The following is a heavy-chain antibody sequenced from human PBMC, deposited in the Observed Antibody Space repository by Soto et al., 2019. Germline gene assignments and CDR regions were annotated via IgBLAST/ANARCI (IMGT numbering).Heavy chain of an antibody. CDR2: ISSSSSYT. CDR3: ARDRPLYYYGMDV. V-gene: IGHV3-11*05. CDR1: GFTFSDYY. Sequence: QVQLVESGRGLVKPGGSLRLSCAASGFTFSDYYMSWIRQAPGKGLEWVSYISSSSSYTNYADSVKGRFTISRDNAKNSLYLQMNSLRAEDTAVYYCARDRPLYYYGMDVWGQGTTVTVSS. J-gene: IGHJ6*02.